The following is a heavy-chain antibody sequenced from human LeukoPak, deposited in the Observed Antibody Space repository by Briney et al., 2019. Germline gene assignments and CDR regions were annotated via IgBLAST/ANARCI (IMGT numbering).Heavy chain of an antibody. V-gene: IGHV4-4*07. CDR3: TRTWLHYYGMDV. D-gene: IGHD5-12*01. Sequence: SETLSLTCSVSGASLDSYYYNWVRQPAGRGLGWIGRIYSVGNTNFNPALQSRATMSLDTSKNQFYLTLTSVTAADTAVYYCTRTWLHYYGMDVWGPGTTVTVSS. CDR2: IYSVGNT. J-gene: IGHJ6*02. CDR1: GASLDSYY.